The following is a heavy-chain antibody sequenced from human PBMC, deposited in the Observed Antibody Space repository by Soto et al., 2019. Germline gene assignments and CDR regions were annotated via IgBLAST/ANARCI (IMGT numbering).Heavy chain of an antibody. CDR1: GFNFSNYW. Sequence: EVQLVDSGGGLVQPGGSLRLSCAASGFNFSNYWMSWVRQAPGKGLEWVANIKEDGNEKYYVDSVKGRFTISRDNARKPLYLQMNSLRAGDTAVDFCARGGEGYEDYWGQGTLVIVS. CDR2: IKEDGNEK. CDR3: ARGGEGYEDY. V-gene: IGHV3-7*01. J-gene: IGHJ4*02. D-gene: IGHD5-12*01.